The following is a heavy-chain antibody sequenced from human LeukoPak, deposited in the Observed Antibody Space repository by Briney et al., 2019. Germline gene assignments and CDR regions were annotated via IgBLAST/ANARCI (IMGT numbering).Heavy chain of an antibody. CDR3: ARDGYYYDSSGYAYPYNWFDP. V-gene: IGHV1-69*13. D-gene: IGHD3-22*01. CDR1: GGTFSSYA. Sequence: ASVKVSCKASGGTFSSYAISWVRQAPGQGLEWMGRIITIFGTANYAQKFQGRVTITPDESTSTAYMELSSLRSEDTAVYYCARDGYYYDSSGYAYPYNWFDPWGQGTLVTVSS. J-gene: IGHJ5*02. CDR2: IITIFGTA.